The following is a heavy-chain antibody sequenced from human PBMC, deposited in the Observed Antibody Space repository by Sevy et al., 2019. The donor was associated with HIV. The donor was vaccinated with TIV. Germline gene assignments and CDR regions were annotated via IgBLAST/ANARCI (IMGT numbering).Heavy chain of an antibody. D-gene: IGHD4-17*01. CDR2: ISGSGGST. J-gene: IGHJ4*02. V-gene: IGHV3-23*01. CDR1: GFIFSSYV. Sequence: GGSLRLSCAASGFIFSSYVMSWVRQAPGKGLEWVSAISGSGGSTYYADSVKGRFTISRDNSKKKLYLQMNSLRAEDKAVDYCRATGTVTTFHDYWGQGTLVTVSS. CDR3: RATGTVTTFHDY.